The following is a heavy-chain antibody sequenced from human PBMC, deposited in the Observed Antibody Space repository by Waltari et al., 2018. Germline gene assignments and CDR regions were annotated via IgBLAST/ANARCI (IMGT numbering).Heavy chain of an antibody. CDR1: GFTFRPYA. Sequence: EVQLWESGGGLVQPGGSLRLPFSASGFTFRPYAMSWVRQAPGKGLEWVSAIHTGFNTYYADSVRGRFTISRDNSKNTQYLQMNGLRVEDTALYYCATARGYGTGWYGKNDYWGQGTLVTVSS. J-gene: IGHJ4*02. V-gene: IGHV3-23*05. CDR2: IHTGFNT. D-gene: IGHD6-19*01. CDR3: ATARGYGTGWYGKNDY.